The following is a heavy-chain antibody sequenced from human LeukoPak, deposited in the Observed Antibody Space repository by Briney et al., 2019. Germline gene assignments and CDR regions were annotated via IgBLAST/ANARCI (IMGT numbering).Heavy chain of an antibody. J-gene: IGHJ6*03. CDR3: ARVGYSSSWFYYYYMDV. V-gene: IGHV4-59*01. CDR2: IYYSGST. Sequence: MPSETLSLTCTVSGGSICSYYWSWIRQPPGKGLEWIGYIYYSGSTNYNPSLKSRVTISVDTSKNQFSLKLSSVTAADTAVYYCARVGYSSSWFYYYYMDVWGKGTTVTVSS. CDR1: GGSICSYY. D-gene: IGHD6-13*01.